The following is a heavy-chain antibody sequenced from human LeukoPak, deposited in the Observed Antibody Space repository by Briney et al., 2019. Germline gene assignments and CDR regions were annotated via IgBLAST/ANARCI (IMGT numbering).Heavy chain of an antibody. CDR2: IYYSGGT. CDR3: ARDSSSYYYYYGMDV. CDR1: GGSISSGDYY. J-gene: IGHJ6*02. V-gene: IGHV4-30-4*01. D-gene: IGHD6-6*01. Sequence: SETLSLTCTVSGGSISSGDYYWSWIRQPPGKGLEWIGYIYYSGGTYYNPSLKSRVTISVDTSKNQFSLKLSSVTAADTAVYYCARDSSSYYYYYGMDVWGQGTTVTVSS.